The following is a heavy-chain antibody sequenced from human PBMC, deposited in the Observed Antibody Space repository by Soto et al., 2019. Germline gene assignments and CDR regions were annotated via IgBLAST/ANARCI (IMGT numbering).Heavy chain of an antibody. CDR1: GGSISSYY. CDR3: ARDRAAAGGLDP. V-gene: IGHV4-59*01. D-gene: IGHD6-13*01. Sequence: SETLSLTCTVSGGSISSYYWSWIRQPPGKGLEWIGYIYYSGSTNYNPSLKSRVTISVDTSKNQFSLKLSSVTAADTAVYYCARDRAAAGGLDPWGQGTLVTVSS. J-gene: IGHJ5*02. CDR2: IYYSGST.